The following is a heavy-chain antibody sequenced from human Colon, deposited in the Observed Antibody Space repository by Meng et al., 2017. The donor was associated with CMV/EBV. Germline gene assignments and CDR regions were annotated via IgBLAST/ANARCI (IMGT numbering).Heavy chain of an antibody. CDR3: ARASSSGWYDY. D-gene: IGHD6-19*01. Sequence: CTVSGGSVSSGSYYWGWVRQPPGKGLEWIGYIYYSGSTNSNPSLKSRVTISVDTSKNQFSLKLSSVTAADTAVYYCARASSSGWYDYWGQGTLVTVSS. J-gene: IGHJ4*02. CDR2: IYYSGST. V-gene: IGHV4-61*01. CDR1: GGSVSSGSYY.